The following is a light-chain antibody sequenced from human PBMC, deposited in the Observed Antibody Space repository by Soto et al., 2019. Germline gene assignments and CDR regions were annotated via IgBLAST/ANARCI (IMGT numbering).Light chain of an antibody. CDR2: GVS. J-gene: IGKJ2*01. CDR1: QSVSSGY. CDR3: QQSGSSPVT. V-gene: IGKV3-20*01. Sequence: EIVLTQSPGTLSLSPGERATLFCRASQSVSSGYLAWYQQKPGQAPRLLIYGVSSRATGIPDRFSGSGSETDFTLTISRLEPEDLAVYYCQQSGSSPVTFGQGTKLEIK.